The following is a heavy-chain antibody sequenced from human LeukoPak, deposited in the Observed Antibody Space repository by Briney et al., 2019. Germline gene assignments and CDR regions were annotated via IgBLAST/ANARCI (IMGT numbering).Heavy chain of an antibody. V-gene: IGHV4-59*02. CDR1: GGSVSSYF. CDR2: ISYSGTT. J-gene: IGHJ4*02. Sequence: PSETLSLTCTVAGGSVSSYFWSWIRQPPGKGLEWIGYISYSGTTNYNPSLKSRVTFSVDTSKNQFSLKLNSVTAADTAVYYCARGGDYGDLRYFDYWGQGTLVTVSS. D-gene: IGHD4-17*01. CDR3: ARGGDYGDLRYFDY.